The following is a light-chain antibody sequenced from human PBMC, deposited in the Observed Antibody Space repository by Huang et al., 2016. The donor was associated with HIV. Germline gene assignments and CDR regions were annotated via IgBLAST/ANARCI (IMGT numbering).Light chain of an antibody. J-gene: IGKJ3*01. CDR3: QQYHRYPIT. CDR2: ASS. CDR1: QGITNS. V-gene: IGKV1-16*02. Sequence: DIQMTQSPSSLSASVGDRVTITCRASQGITNSLAWFQLQPGRAPTSLIYASSTLERGVPSKFSGSGSGTVFTLTINSLQPEDFATYYCQQYHRYPITFGPGTKVDLK.